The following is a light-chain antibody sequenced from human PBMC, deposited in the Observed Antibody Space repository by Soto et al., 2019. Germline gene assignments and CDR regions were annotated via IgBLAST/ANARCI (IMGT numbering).Light chain of an antibody. V-gene: IGKV3-15*01. CDR2: GAS. CDR1: QGVSRK. CDR3: QQYHTWPIT. Sequence: DIGMTQSPATLSVAPGERVTFSCRASQGVSRKLAWYQHKPGQAPRLLISGASTGATGIPARFSGSGSGTEFTLNISSLQSEDCAIYYCQQYHTWPITFGGGTKVEIK. J-gene: IGKJ4*01.